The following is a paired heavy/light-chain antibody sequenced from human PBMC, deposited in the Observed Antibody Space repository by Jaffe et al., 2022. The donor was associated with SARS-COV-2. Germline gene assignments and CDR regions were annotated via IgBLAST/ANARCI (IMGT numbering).Heavy chain of an antibody. D-gene: IGHD3-22*01. Sequence: EVQLVQSGAEVKKPGESLKISCKGSGYSFTSYWIGWVRQMPGKGLEWMGIIYPGDSDTRYSPSFQGQVTISADKSISTAYLQWSSLKASDTAMYYCARHTSSLIPKVITTLALDYWGQGTLVTVSS. CDR3: ARHTSSLIPKVITTLALDY. CDR1: GYSFTSYW. CDR2: IYPGDSDT. V-gene: IGHV5-51*01. J-gene: IGHJ4*02.
Light chain of an antibody. V-gene: IGLV3-21*02. CDR1: NIGSKS. CDR2: DDS. CDR3: QVWDSSSDHLGV. J-gene: IGLJ2*01. Sequence: SYVLTQPPSVSVAPGQTARITCGGNNIGSKSVHWYQQKPGQAPVLVVYDDSDRPSGIPERFSGSNSGNTATLTISRVEAGDEADYYCQVWDSSSDHLGVFGGGTKLTVL.